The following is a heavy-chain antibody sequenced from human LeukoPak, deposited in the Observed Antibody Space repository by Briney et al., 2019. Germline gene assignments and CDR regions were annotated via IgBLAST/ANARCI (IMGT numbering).Heavy chain of an antibody. D-gene: IGHD2-2*01. Sequence: GGSLRLSCAASGFTFSSYAMSWVRQAPGKGLEWVSGFSDGDGGTYYADSVEGRSTISRDNSKNTLYLQMNSLRAEDTAVYYCARTLGSSSTSSALDSWGQGTLVTVSS. V-gene: IGHV3-23*01. CDR3: ARTLGSSSTSSALDS. J-gene: IGHJ4*02. CDR2: FSDGDGGT. CDR1: GFTFSSYA.